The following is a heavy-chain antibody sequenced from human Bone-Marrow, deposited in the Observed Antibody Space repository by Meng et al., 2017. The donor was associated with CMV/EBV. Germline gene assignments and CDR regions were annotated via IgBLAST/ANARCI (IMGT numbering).Heavy chain of an antibody. Sequence: ASVKVSCKASGYTFTSYYMHWVRQAPGQGLEWMGIINPSGGSTSYAQKFQGRVTMTRDTSTSTVYMELSSLRSEDTAVYYCARDQAAVRFLEWLLPFDPWGQGNLVTVSS. CDR1: GYTFTSYY. J-gene: IGHJ5*02. D-gene: IGHD3-3*01. CDR3: ARDQAAVRFLEWLLPFDP. V-gene: IGHV1-46*01. CDR2: INPSGGST.